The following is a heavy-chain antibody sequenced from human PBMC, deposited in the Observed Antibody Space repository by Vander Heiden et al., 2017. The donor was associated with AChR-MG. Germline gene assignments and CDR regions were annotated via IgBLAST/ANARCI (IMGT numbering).Heavy chain of an antibody. CDR3: ARARLDRLFDY. J-gene: IGHJ4*02. CDR2: ISPIFGTA. Sequence: QVQLVQPGAEVKKPRSSAKVSCKASGGSFSSYAISWVRQAPGQGLEWMGGISPIFGTANYAQKFQGRVTITADESTSTAYMELSSLRSEDTAVYYCARARLDRLFDYWGRGTLVTVSS. V-gene: IGHV1-69*01. D-gene: IGHD3-9*01. CDR1: GGSFSSYA.